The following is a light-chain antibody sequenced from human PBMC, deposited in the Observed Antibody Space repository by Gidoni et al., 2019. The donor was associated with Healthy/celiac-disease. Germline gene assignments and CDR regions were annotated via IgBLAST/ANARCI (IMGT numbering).Light chain of an antibody. CDR3: QQYDSSPRT. J-gene: IGKJ3*01. V-gene: IGKV3-20*01. Sequence: ELVLPDSPVTMSLSPGQRATLSCRASKSVSSSYLAWYQQKPGQAPRLLIYAASSRDTGIPDRFSGSGSGTDFTLTISRLEPEDFAVYYCQQYDSSPRTFGHGTKVDIK. CDR1: KSVSSSY. CDR2: AAS.